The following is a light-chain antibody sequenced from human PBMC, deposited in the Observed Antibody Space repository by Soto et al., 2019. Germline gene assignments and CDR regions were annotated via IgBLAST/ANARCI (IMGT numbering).Light chain of an antibody. J-gene: IGKJ2*01. Sequence: EIVLTQSPGTLSLSPGERATLSCRASQSLTNSRLAWYQQKPGQAPKVLIYGGSNRATGTPDRFSGSGSGTDFTLTISRLEPEDFAVYYCQQWSRSPRTFGQGTKLEIK. CDR2: GGS. V-gene: IGKV3-20*01. CDR1: QSLTNSR. CDR3: QQWSRSPRT.